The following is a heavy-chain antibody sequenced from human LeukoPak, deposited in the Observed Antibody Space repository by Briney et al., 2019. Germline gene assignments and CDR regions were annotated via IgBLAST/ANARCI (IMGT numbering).Heavy chain of an antibody. Sequence: GGSLRLSCAASGFTFSSYWMHWVRHAPGKGLVWVSRINSDGSSTIYADSVKGRFTISRDNAKNTLYLQMNSLRAEDTAVYYCARGNSGYDLDLRFDYWGQGTLVTVSS. CDR3: ARGNSGYDLDLRFDY. CDR1: GFTFSSYW. J-gene: IGHJ4*02. CDR2: INSDGSST. V-gene: IGHV3-74*01. D-gene: IGHD5-12*01.